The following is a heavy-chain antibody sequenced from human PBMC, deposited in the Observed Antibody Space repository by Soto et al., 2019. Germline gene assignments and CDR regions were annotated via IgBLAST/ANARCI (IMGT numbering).Heavy chain of an antibody. D-gene: IGHD2-2*01. J-gene: IGHJ6*02. CDR3: AHRRGGYCSGITCYAPYYYYGVDV. CDR1: GVSLTTNGKG. Sequence: PTPTLTVSFSISGVSLTTNGKGVGWIRQPPGKALEWLGLIYWNDEKRYSPSLKSRLTIIKDTTKNQVVLTMTNMDPVDTATYYCAHRRGGYCSGITCYAPYYYYGVDVWGQGTTVTVSS. V-gene: IGHV2-5*01. CDR2: IYWNDEK.